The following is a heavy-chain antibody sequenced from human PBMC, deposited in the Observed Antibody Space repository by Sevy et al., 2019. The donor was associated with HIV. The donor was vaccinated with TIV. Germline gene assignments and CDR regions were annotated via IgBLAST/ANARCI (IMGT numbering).Heavy chain of an antibody. J-gene: IGHJ3*02. D-gene: IGHD3-22*01. CDR3: AREASYYYDSSGAFDI. CDR2: ISYDGSNK. V-gene: IGHV3-30-3*01. Sequence: GGSLRLSCAASGFTFSSYAMHWVRQAPGKGLEWVAVISYDGSNKYYADSVKGRFTISRDNSKNTLYLQMNGLRAEDTAVYYCAREASYYYDSSGAFDIWGQGTMVTVSS. CDR1: GFTFSSYA.